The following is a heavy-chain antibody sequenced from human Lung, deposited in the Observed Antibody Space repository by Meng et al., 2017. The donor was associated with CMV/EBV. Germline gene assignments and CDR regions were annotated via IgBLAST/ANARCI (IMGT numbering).Heavy chain of an antibody. Sequence: SCAASGFTFDDYAMHWVRQAPGKGLEWVSGISWNSGSIGYADSVKGRFTISRDNAKSSLYLQMNSLRAEDTALYYCAKDIRGRTYYYYGMDVWGQGTTVTVSS. V-gene: IGHV3-9*01. CDR2: ISWNSGSI. J-gene: IGHJ6*02. CDR1: GFTFDDYA. CDR3: AKDIRGRTYYYYGMDV.